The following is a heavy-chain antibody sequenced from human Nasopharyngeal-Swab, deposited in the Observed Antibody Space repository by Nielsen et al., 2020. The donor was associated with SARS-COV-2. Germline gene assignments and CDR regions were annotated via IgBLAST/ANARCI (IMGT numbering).Heavy chain of an antibody. CDR1: GGSMTSNNYY. V-gene: IGHV4-39*07. Sequence: SETLSLTCSVSGGSMTSNNYYWGWIRKPPETGLEWIGNIYYNGITYYNPSLKSRVTISLDTSKSQFSLKLTSVTAADTAVYYCARAIKIFGAVVGSFDPWGQGTLVTVSS. CDR2: IYYNGIT. CDR3: ARAIKIFGAVVGSFDP. D-gene: IGHD3-3*01. J-gene: IGHJ5*02.